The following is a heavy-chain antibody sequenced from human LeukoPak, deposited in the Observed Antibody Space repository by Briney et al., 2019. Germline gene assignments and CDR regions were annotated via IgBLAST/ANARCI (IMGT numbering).Heavy chain of an antibody. D-gene: IGHD6-19*01. CDR1: GGSISSSSDY. V-gene: IGHV4-39*01. J-gene: IGHJ1*01. Sequence: PSETLSLTCTVSGGSISSSSDYWGWIRQPPGKGLEWIGSIYYSGNTYYNPSLRSRVTISVDTSKNQFSLKLSSVTAADTAVYYCARGGWYPESFQHWGQGALVTVSS. CDR2: IYYSGNT. CDR3: ARGGWYPESFQH.